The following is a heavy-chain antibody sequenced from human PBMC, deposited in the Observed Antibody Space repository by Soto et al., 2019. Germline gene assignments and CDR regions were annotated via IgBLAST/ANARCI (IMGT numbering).Heavy chain of an antibody. CDR3: AREKANYDILTGYYNVAYYFDY. CDR2: IYYSGST. CDR1: GGSISSGGYY. J-gene: IGHJ4*02. D-gene: IGHD3-9*01. Sequence: QVQLQESGPGLVKPSQTLSLTCTVSGGSISSGGYYWSWIRQHPGKGLEWIGYIYYSGSTYYNPSLKSRVTISVDTSKNQFSLKLSSVTAADTAVYYFAREKANYDILTGYYNVAYYFDYWGQGTLVTVSS. V-gene: IGHV4-31*03.